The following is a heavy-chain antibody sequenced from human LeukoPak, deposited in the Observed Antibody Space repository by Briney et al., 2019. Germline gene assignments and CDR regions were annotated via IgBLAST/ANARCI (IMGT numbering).Heavy chain of an antibody. J-gene: IGHJ6*04. D-gene: IGHD3-10*01. CDR2: IIPIFGTA. Sequence: ASVKVSCKASGGTFSSYAISWVRQAPGQGLEWMGEIIPIFGTANYAQKFQGRVTIIADKSTSTAYMELSSLRSEDTAVYYCARDRNPGEINIMDVWGKGTTVTASS. CDR1: GGTFSSYA. V-gene: IGHV1-69*06. CDR3: ARDRNPGEINIMDV.